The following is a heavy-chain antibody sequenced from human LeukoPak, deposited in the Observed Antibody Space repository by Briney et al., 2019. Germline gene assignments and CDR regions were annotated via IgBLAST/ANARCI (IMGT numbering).Heavy chain of an antibody. CDR2: IYYSGST. CDR3: ARAGDIVVVPAQYYFDY. CDR1: GGSISSYY. J-gene: IGHJ4*02. Sequence: SETLSLTCTVSGGSISSYYWSWIRQPPGKGLEWIGYIYYSGSTNYNPSLKSRVTISVDTSKNQFSLKLSSVTAADTAVYYCARAGDIVVVPAQYYFDYWGQGTLVTVSS. V-gene: IGHV4-59*08. D-gene: IGHD2-2*01.